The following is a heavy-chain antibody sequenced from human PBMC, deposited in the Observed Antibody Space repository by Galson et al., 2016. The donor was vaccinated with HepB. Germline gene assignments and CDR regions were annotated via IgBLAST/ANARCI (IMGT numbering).Heavy chain of an antibody. D-gene: IGHD3-10*01. CDR3: ARFWGVQDYYYYMDV. Sequence: SVKVSCKAVGGVFNSYAISWVRQAPGQGLEWMGGIIPSFETANYAQKFQGRVTITADKSTSTAYMELSSLRLEDTAVYYCARFWGVQDYYYYMDVWGKGTTVTVSS. V-gene: IGHV1-69*06. CDR2: IIPSFETA. J-gene: IGHJ6*03. CDR1: GGVFNSYA.